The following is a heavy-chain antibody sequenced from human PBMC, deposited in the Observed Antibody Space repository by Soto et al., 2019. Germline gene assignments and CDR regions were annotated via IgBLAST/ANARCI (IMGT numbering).Heavy chain of an antibody. CDR1: GGSISSGDYY. Sequence: ALSLTCTVSGGSISSGDYYWSWIRQPPGKGLEWIGYIYYSGSTYYNPSLKSRVTISVDTSKNQFSLKLSSVTAADTAVYYCARAPRYSSSWYSNYYYYYGMDVWGQGTTVTVSS. V-gene: IGHV4-30-4*01. J-gene: IGHJ6*02. CDR2: IYYSGST. CDR3: ARAPRYSSSWYSNYYYYYGMDV. D-gene: IGHD6-13*01.